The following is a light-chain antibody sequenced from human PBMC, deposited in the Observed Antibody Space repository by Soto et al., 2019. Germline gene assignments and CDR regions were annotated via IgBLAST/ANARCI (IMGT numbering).Light chain of an antibody. CDR1: QSVSSSY. Sequence: EIVLTQSPCTLSLSPWERATLSCGASQSVSSSYLAWYQQKPGQAPRLLIYDAYNRATGIPPRFSGSGSGTDFTLTISSLEPEDSAVYYCQQRHMWPITFGQGTRLEI. J-gene: IGKJ5*01. CDR2: DAY. V-gene: IGKV3D-20*02. CDR3: QQRHMWPIT.